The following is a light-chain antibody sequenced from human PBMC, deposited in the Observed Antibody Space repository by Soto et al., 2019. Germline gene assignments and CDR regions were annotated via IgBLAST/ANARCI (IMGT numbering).Light chain of an antibody. CDR3: QQSTSLPFS. Sequence: IQRTQSPSSVSVSVGDRVTVTCRARQGFSCWLAWYPQKPGYVPKLLIYATSGLHSVFPPRFSGSGSGTEFTLNIRSLQPDDFATYYCQQSTSLPFSFGHGTNVHIK. J-gene: IGKJ3*01. V-gene: IGKV1-12*01. CDR1: QGFSCW. CDR2: ATS.